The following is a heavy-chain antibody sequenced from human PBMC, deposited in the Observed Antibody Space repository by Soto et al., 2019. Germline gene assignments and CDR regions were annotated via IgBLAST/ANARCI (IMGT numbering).Heavy chain of an antibody. D-gene: IGHD3-10*01. CDR1: RYTFTSYD. Sequence: QVQLVQSGAQVKKPGASVKVSCKASRYTFTSYDTNWERQATGQGLEWMRWMNPNSGNTGYAQNFQGRVTMTRDTSISTAYMELSSLRSEDTAVYYCARGTPSWFTDYWGQGTLVTVCS. CDR2: MNPNSGNT. J-gene: IGHJ4*02. CDR3: ARGTPSWFTDY. V-gene: IGHV1-8*01.